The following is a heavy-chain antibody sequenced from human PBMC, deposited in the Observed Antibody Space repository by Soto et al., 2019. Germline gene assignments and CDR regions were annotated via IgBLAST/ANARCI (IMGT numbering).Heavy chain of an antibody. Sequence: QLQLQESGPGLVKPSETLSLTCTVSGGSINNDNYYWGWIRRPPGKGLECIGFIFYNGFTYYSPSLKSRVTIPVDTSKNQFSLKLTSVTAADTAVYYCARQDDFWSGSGWFDPWGQGTLVTVSS. D-gene: IGHD3-3*01. CDR2: IFYNGFT. J-gene: IGHJ5*02. CDR1: GGSINNDNYY. V-gene: IGHV4-39*01. CDR3: ARQDDFWSGSGWFDP.